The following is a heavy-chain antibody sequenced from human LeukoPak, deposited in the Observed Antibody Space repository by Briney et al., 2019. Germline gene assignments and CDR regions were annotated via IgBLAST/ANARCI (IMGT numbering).Heavy chain of an antibody. D-gene: IGHD3-16*01. V-gene: IGHV1-18*01. CDR1: GYTFTSYG. Sequence: ASVKVSCKASGYTFTSYGISWVRQAPGQGLEWMGWISAYNGNTNYAQKLQGRVTMTTDTSTSTAYMELRSLRSDDTAVYYCARDEPLMGELRALDHYYYGMDVWGQGTTVTVSS. CDR3: ARDEPLMGELRALDHYYYGMDV. CDR2: ISAYNGNT. J-gene: IGHJ6*02.